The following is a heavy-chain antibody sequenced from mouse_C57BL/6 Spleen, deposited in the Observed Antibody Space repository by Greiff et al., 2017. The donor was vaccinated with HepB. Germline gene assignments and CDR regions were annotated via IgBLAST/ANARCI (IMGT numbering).Heavy chain of an antibody. Sequence: VQLQQSGAELVRPGTSVKVSCKASGYAFTNYLIEWVKQRPGQGLEWIGVINPGSGGTNYNEKFKGKATLTADKSSSTAYMQLSSLTSEDSAVYFCARSGDYYSNLAWFAYWGQGTLVTVSA. V-gene: IGHV1-54*01. CDR1: GYAFTNYL. CDR3: ARSGDYYSNLAWFAY. J-gene: IGHJ3*01. D-gene: IGHD2-5*01. CDR2: INPGSGGT.